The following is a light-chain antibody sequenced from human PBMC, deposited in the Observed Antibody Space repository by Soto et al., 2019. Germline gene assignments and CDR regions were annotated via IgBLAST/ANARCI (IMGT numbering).Light chain of an antibody. V-gene: IGLV2-11*01. Sequence: QSVLTQPRSVSGSPGQSVTISCTGTSSDVGGYNFVSWYQHHPGKAPKVLIYDVSKRPSGVPDRFSGSKSGNTASLTISGLQAEDEADYPCCSYAGTYTYVVFGGGTKFTVL. CDR1: SSDVGGYNF. CDR3: CSYAGTYTYVV. J-gene: IGLJ2*01. CDR2: DVS.